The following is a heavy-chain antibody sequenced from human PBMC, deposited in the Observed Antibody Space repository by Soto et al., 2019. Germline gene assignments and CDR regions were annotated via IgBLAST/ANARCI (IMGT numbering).Heavy chain of an antibody. V-gene: IGHV2-26*01. D-gene: IGHD3-10*01. CDR3: ARIPRGVAGPYGMDV. CDR2: IFSNDEK. CDR1: GFSLSNPRMG. Sequence: QVTLKESGPVLVKPTGTLTLPCTVSGFSLSNPRMGVSWIRQPPGKALEWLTHIFSNDEKSYSTSLRSSLTTSGDTTNSQVVLTMTNMDPVDTGTYYCARIPRGVAGPYGMDVWGQGTTVTVSS. J-gene: IGHJ6*02.